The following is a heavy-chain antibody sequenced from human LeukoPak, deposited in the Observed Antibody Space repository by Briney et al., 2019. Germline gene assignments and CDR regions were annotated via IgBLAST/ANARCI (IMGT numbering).Heavy chain of an antibody. CDR2: TNTHGTSA. CDR1: GFTFNNYW. D-gene: IGHD6-13*01. J-gene: IGHJ6*03. V-gene: IGHV3-74*01. CDR3: LAGYYYYYMDV. Sequence: PGGSLRLSCAASGFTFNNYWMHWVRQAPGKGLVWVARTNTHGTSANYAGSVKGRFIISRDNANNTLYLQMNGLRDEGTGVYYALAGYYYYYMDVWGKGTTVTVSS.